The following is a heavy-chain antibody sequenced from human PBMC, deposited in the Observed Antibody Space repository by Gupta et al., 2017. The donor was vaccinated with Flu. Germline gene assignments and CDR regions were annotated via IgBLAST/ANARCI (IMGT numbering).Heavy chain of an antibody. V-gene: IGHV3-7*01. Sequence: EVQLVESGGGLVQPGGSLRLSCVGSGFTFSSYWISWVRQAPGKGPEWVANIKYDGSEKYYVDSVKGRFTISRDDTKNSLYLQMNSLRTEDTAVYYCARVQPGTTALRNNFFDYWGRGTPATVSS. J-gene: IGHJ4*02. CDR3: ARVQPGTTALRNNFFDY. D-gene: IGHD1-7*01. CDR2: IKYDGSEK. CDR1: GFTFSSYW.